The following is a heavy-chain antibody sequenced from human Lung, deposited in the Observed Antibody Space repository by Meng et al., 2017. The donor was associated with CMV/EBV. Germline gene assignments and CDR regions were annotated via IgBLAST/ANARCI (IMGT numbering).Heavy chain of an antibody. Sequence: GGSXRLSCAASGFTFSTYTMNWVRQAPGKGLEWVSDISTSSSTIYYADSVKGRFTISRDNAKNSLYLQMNSLRAEDTAVYYCAGGVPAAIGYYDFWSGYLYGMDVXGQGXTVTVSS. V-gene: IGHV3-48*04. D-gene: IGHD3-3*01. CDR1: GFTFSTYT. CDR2: ISTSSSTI. CDR3: AGGVPAAIGYYDFWSGYLYGMDV. J-gene: IGHJ6*02.